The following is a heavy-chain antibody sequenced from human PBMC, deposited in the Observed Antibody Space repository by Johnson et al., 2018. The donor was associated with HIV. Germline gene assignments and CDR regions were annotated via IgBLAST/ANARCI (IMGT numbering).Heavy chain of an antibody. V-gene: IGHV3-7*01. CDR2: IQEDGSAK. Sequence: VQLVESGGGVVQPGRSLRLSCAASGFTFSSYAMHWVRQAPGKGLEWVANIQEDGSAKYYVDSVKGRFTISRDNAKNSLYLQTNGLRAEDTAVYFCARSDYGLNPGAFDIWGQGTMVTVSS. CDR1: GFTFSSYA. D-gene: IGHD4-17*01. CDR3: ARSDYGLNPGAFDI. J-gene: IGHJ3*02.